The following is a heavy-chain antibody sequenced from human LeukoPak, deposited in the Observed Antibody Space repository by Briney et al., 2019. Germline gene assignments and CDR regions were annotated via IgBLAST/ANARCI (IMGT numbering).Heavy chain of an antibody. CDR3: ARRRDILTGYLFDY. J-gene: IGHJ4*02. V-gene: IGHV3-21*01. CDR1: GFTFSSYS. D-gene: IGHD3-9*01. Sequence: GGSLRLSCAASGFTFSSYSMNWVRQAPGRGLEWVSSISSSSYIYYADSVKGRFTISRDNAKNSLYPQMNSLRAEDTAVYYCARRRDILTGYLFDYWGQGTLVTVSS. CDR2: ISSSSYI.